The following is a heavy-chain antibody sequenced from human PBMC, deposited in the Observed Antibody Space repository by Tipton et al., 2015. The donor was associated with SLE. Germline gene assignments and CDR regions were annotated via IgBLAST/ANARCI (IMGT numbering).Heavy chain of an antibody. V-gene: IGHV4-59*08. CDR2: IYYTGTT. CDR3: ARLPSVRGAFDF. CDR1: GGSIRSYD. Sequence: TLSLTCTVSGGSIRSYDWSWIRQPPGKGLEWIGYIYYTGTTDYSPSLESRVSISLDTSKSQLSLRLTSVTAADTAIYFCARLPSVRGAFDFWGQGTMVTVTS. J-gene: IGHJ3*01.